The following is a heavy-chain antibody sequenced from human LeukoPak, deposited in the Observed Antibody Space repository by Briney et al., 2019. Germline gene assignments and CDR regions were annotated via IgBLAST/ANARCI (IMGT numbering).Heavy chain of an antibody. Sequence: PSETLSLTCTVSGGSISSSSYYWGWIRQPPGKGLEWIGSIYYSGSTYYNPSLKSRVTISVDTSKNQFSLKLSSVTAADTAVYYCARGIAAAGTHLDYWGQGTRVTVSS. D-gene: IGHD6-13*01. CDR2: IYYSGST. CDR3: ARGIAAAGTHLDY. J-gene: IGHJ4*02. V-gene: IGHV4-39*01. CDR1: GGSISSSSYY.